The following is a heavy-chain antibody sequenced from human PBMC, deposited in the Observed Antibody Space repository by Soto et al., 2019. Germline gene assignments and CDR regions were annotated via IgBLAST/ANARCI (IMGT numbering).Heavy chain of an antibody. V-gene: IGHV3-33*01. D-gene: IGHD6-19*01. J-gene: IGHJ6*04. CDR3: AREIAVARYYYYGKDV. CDR1: GFTFSSYG. CDR2: IWYDGSNK. Sequence: GGSLRLSCAASGFTFSSYGMHWVRQAPGKGLEWVAVIWYDGSNKYYADSVKGRFTISRDNSKNTLYLQMNSLRAEDTAVYYCAREIAVARYYYYGKDVWGRGTTGIVCS.